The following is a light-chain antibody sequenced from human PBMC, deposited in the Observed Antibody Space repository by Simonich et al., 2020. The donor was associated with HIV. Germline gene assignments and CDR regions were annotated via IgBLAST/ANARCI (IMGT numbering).Light chain of an antibody. J-gene: IGLJ2*01. CDR3: QSYDSSLSGPVV. V-gene: IGLV1-40*01. CDR1: SSNIGAGYD. Sequence: QSVLTQPPSVSGAPGQRVTISCTGSSSNIGAGYDVHWYQQLPGTAPKFLIDANSSRPAGVPERFSGSKSGTSASLAITGLQVEDEADYYCQSYDSSLSGPVVFGGGTKLTVL. CDR2: ANS.